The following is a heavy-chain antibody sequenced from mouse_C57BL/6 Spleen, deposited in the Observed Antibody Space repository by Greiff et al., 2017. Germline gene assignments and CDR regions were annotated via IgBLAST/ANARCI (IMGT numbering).Heavy chain of an antibody. CDR3: ARGLLDGLTSDY. V-gene: IGHV1-19*01. D-gene: IGHD2-3*01. J-gene: IGHJ2*01. CDR2: INPYNGGT. Sequence: EVQLQQSGPVLVKPGASVKMSCKASGYTFTDYYMNWVKQSHGKSLEWIGVINPYNGGTSYNQKFKGKATLTVDKSSSTAYMELNSLTSEDSAVYYGARGLLDGLTSDYWGQGTTLTVSS. CDR1: GYTFTDYY.